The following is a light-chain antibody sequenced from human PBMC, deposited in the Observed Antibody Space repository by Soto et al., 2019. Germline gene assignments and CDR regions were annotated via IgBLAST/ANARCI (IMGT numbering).Light chain of an antibody. V-gene: IGKV1-5*03. CDR2: KAS. J-gene: IGKJ1*01. CDR3: QQYNSYPWT. Sequence: DIQMTQSPSTLSASVGDRVIITCRARQSISNWVAWYQQKPGKAPNLLIYKASSLESGVPSRFSGSGSGTEFTLTISRLQPDDFATYYCQQYNSYPWTFGPGTKVEIK. CDR1: QSISNW.